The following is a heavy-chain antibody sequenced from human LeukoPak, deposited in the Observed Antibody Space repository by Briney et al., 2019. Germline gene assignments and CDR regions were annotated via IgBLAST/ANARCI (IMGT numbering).Heavy chain of an antibody. CDR3: GGHGLGPESHIEY. CDR1: GGSISSYY. D-gene: IGHD1-14*01. CDR2: IYYSGST. Sequence: PSETLSLTCTVSGGSISSYYWSWIRQPPGKGLEWIGYIYYSGSTNYNPSLKSRVTISVDTSKNQFSLKLSSVTAADTAVYYCGGHGLGPESHIEYWGQGTLVTVSS. J-gene: IGHJ4*02. V-gene: IGHV4-59*08.